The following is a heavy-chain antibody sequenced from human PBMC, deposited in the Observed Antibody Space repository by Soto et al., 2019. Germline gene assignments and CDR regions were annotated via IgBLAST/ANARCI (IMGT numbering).Heavy chain of an antibody. J-gene: IGHJ4*02. D-gene: IGHD2-2*01. CDR1: GGTFSSYA. V-gene: IGHV1-18*01. CDR2: IIPFIGTA. Sequence: ASVKVSCKASGGTFSSYAISWVRQAPGQGLEWMGRIIPFIGTANYAQKLQGRVTMTTDTSTSTAYMELRSLRSDDTAVYYCAREKYIVVPRGSYCFHYWGQGTLVTVSS. CDR3: AREKYIVVPRGSYCFHY.